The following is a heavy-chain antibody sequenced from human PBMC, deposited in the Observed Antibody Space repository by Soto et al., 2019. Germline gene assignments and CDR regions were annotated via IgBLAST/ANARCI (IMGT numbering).Heavy chain of an antibody. J-gene: IGHJ5*02. CDR2: IHYSGST. V-gene: IGHV4-59*01. Sequence: SETLSLTCTVSGDSISSYYWGWIRQPPGKGLEWIGYIHYSGSTNYNPSLKSRVTISVDTPKNQFSLKVKSMTAADTAVYYCARGGLAARKGRCFDPWGQGTLVTVSS. CDR3: ARGGLAARKGRCFDP. CDR1: GDSISSYY. D-gene: IGHD6-6*01.